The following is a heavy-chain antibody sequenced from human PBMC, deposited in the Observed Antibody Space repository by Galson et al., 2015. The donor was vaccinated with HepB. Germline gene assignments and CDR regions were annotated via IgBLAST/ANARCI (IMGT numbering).Heavy chain of an antibody. Sequence: QSGAEVKKPGESLRISCKGSGYSFTSYWISWVRQMPGKGLEWMGRIDPSDSYTNYSPSFQGHVTISADKSISTAYLQWSSLKASDTAMYYCASLLGDQNDYGDYVADYWGQGTLVTVSS. CDR2: IDPSDSYT. CDR1: GYSFTSYW. CDR3: ASLLGDQNDYGDYVADY. D-gene: IGHD4-17*01. J-gene: IGHJ4*02. V-gene: IGHV5-10-1*01.